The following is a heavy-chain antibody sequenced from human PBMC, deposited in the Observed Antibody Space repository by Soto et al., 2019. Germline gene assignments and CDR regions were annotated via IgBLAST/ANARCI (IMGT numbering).Heavy chain of an antibody. CDR2: ISSSGGST. D-gene: IGHD1-26*01. J-gene: IGHJ6*02. CDR1: GFTFSSYA. Sequence: GGSLRLSCAASGFTFSSYAMSWVRQAPGKGLEWVSAISSSGGSTYYADSVKGRFTISRDNSKNTLYLQMNSLRAEDTAVYYCAEDGSSGYDCYGMDVWGQGTTVTVSS. V-gene: IGHV3-23*01. CDR3: AEDGSSGYDCYGMDV.